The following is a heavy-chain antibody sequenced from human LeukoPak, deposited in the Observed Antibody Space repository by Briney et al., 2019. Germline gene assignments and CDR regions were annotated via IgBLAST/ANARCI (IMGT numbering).Heavy chain of an antibody. CDR1: GFTFSTYS. V-gene: IGHV3-48*01. D-gene: IGHD1-20*01. CDR2: ISTTRSTI. Sequence: GGSLRLSCVASGFTFSTYSMNWVRQAPGKGLEWVSYISTTRSTIYYADSVKGRFTISRDNAKNSLYLQMNSLRAEDTAVYYCGRDPLYNWNYMDVWGKGTTVTVSS. J-gene: IGHJ6*03. CDR3: GRDPLYNWNYMDV.